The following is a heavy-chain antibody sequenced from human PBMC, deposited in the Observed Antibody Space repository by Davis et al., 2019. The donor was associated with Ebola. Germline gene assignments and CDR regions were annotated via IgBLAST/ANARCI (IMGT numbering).Heavy chain of an antibody. V-gene: IGHV3-74*01. Sequence: GESLKISCAASGFTFSSYAMSWVRQAPGKGLVWVSRVKSDGSSTSYADSVKGRFTISRDNVKNTLYLQMNSLRAEDTAVYYCAREGSEFNDAFDMWGQGTMVTVSS. CDR1: GFTFSSYA. CDR3: AREGSEFNDAFDM. CDR2: VKSDGSST. J-gene: IGHJ3*02. D-gene: IGHD3-10*01.